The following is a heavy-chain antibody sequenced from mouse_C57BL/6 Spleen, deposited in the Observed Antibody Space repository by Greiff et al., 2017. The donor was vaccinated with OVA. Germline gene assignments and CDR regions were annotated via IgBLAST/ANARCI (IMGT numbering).Heavy chain of an antibody. J-gene: IGHJ3*01. Sequence: EVKLMESGPELVKPGASVKISCKASGYSFTDYNMNWVKQSNGKSLEWIGVINPNYGTTSYTQKFKGKATLTVDQSSSTAYMQLNSLTSEDSAVYYCAPHYDGSMFAYWGQGTLVTVSA. CDR3: APHYDGSMFAY. V-gene: IGHV1-39*01. CDR1: GYSFTDYN. D-gene: IGHD1-1*01. CDR2: INPNYGTT.